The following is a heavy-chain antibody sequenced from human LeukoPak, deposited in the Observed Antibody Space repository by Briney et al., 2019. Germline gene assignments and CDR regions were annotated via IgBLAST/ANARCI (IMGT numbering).Heavy chain of an antibody. CDR3: ARDGDYGDYDFDY. J-gene: IGHJ4*02. D-gene: IGHD4-17*01. CDR2: ISSSSSYT. CDR1: GFTFSDYY. Sequence: PGTSLRLSCAASGFTFSDYYMSWIRQAPGKGLEWVSYISSSSSYTNYADSVKGRFTISRDNAKNSLYLQMNSLRAEDTAVYYCARDGDYGDYDFDYWGQGTLVTVSS. V-gene: IGHV3-11*06.